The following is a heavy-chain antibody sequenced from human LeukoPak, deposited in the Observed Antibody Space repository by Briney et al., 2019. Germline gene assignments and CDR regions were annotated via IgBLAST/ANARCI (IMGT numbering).Heavy chain of an antibody. J-gene: IGHJ4*02. CDR1: GYTFTSYY. Sequence: GASVKVSFKASGYTFTSYYMHWVRQAPGQGLEWMGIINPSGGSTSYAQKFQGRVTMTRDTSTTTVYMEVSSLRSEDTAVYYCARGTANFWSGYSSHFDYWGQGTLVTVSS. CDR3: ARGTANFWSGYSSHFDY. D-gene: IGHD3-3*01. V-gene: IGHV1-46*01. CDR2: INPSGGST.